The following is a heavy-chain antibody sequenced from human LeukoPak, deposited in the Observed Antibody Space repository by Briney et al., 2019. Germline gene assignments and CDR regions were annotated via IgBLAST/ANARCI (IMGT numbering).Heavy chain of an antibody. Sequence: PGRSLRLSCAASGFTFSSYAMHWVRQAPGKGLEWVAVISYDGSNKYYADSVKGRFTISRDNSKNTLYLQINSLRAEDTAVYYCAKDPFRARISAPDYWGQGTLVTVSS. CDR3: AKDPFRARISAPDY. CDR1: GFTFSSYA. CDR2: ISYDGSNK. D-gene: IGHD6-6*01. J-gene: IGHJ4*02. V-gene: IGHV3-30-3*01.